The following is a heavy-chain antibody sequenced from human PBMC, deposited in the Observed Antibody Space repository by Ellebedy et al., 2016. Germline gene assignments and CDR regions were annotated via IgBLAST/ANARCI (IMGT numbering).Heavy chain of an antibody. CDR1: RFTFSSYW. CDR2: IKQDGSEK. V-gene: IGHV3-7*01. J-gene: IGHJ1*01. D-gene: IGHD3-22*01. CDR3: ATFYDSSDLNAEYFQH. Sequence: GGPLRLSCAASRFTFSSYWMSWVRQAPGKGLEWVANIKQDGSEKYYVDSVKGRFTISRDNAKNSLYLQMNSLRAEDTAVYYCATFYDSSDLNAEYFQHWGQGTLVTVSS.